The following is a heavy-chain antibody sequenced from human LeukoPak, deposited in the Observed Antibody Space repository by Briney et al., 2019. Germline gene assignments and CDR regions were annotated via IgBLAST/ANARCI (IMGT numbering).Heavy chain of an antibody. Sequence: GGSLRLSCAASGFTFSSYSMNWVRQAPGKGLEWVSSISSSSSYVYYADSVKGRFTISRDNAKNSLYLQMNSLRAEDTAVYYCARDARAAAGTFPLDYWGQGTLVTVSS. CDR3: ARDARAAAGTFPLDY. CDR1: GFTFSSYS. CDR2: ISSSSSYV. J-gene: IGHJ4*02. V-gene: IGHV3-21*01. D-gene: IGHD6-13*01.